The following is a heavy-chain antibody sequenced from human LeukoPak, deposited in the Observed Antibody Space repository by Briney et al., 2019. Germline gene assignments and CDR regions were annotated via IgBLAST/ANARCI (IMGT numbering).Heavy chain of an antibody. V-gene: IGHV4-34*01. D-gene: IGHD6-19*01. J-gene: IGHJ2*01. CDR2: INHSGIT. CDR3: VRDGAVAGRYWYFDL. Sequence: SETLSLTCAVYWGSFRGYYGSWLRQPPGKGLEWIGEINHSGITNYNPSVKSRVTISVDTSKNQFSLNLSSVTGADTAVYYCVRDGAVAGRYWYFDLWGRGTLVTVSS. CDR1: WGSFRGYY.